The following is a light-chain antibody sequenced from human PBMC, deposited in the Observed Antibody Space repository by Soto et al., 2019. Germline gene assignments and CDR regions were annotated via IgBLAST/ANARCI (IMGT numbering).Light chain of an antibody. CDR2: CAS. CDR3: QQYGSSPPWT. J-gene: IGKJ1*01. Sequence: EIVLTQSPATLSLSPVERATLSCGASQSVSSSYLAWYQQKPGLAPRLLIYCASSRATGIPDRFSGSVSGTGFTLTISRLEPEDFAVYYCQQYGSSPPWTFGQGTKVDIK. V-gene: IGKV3D-20*01. CDR1: QSVSSSY.